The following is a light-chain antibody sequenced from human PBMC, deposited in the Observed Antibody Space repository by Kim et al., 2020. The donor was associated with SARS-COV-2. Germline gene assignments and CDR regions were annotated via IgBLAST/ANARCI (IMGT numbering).Light chain of an antibody. V-gene: IGLV1-44*01. CDR1: RSNIGSDT. CDR2: SDR. J-gene: IGLJ3*02. Sequence: GQRVTISGSGSRSNIGSDTVNWYQQLPGTAPKLLMYSDRQWPSGVPARFSGSKSGTSASLAISGLQSEDEADYFCATWDDSLKTWVFGGGTKVTVL. CDR3: ATWDDSLKTWV.